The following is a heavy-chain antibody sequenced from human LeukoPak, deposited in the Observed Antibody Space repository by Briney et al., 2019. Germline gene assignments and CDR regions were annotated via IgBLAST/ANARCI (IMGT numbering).Heavy chain of an antibody. CDR2: ISRSSSTI. V-gene: IGHV3-48*02. D-gene: IGHD3-22*01. CDR1: GFTFSSYS. J-gene: IGHJ5*02. Sequence: GGSLRLSCVASGFTFSSYSMNWVRQAPGKGLEWVSYISRSSSTIYYADSVKGRFTSSRDNAKNSLYLQMNSLRDEDTAVYYCARDDSSVDWFDPWGQGTLVTVSS. CDR3: ARDDSSVDWFDP.